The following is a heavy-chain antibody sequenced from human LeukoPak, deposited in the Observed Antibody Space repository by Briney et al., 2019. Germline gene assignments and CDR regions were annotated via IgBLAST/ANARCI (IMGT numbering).Heavy chain of an antibody. D-gene: IGHD1-7*01. Sequence: GGSLRLSCAASGFTFSSYGMHWVRQAPGKGLEWVAFIRYDGSNKYYADSVKGRFTISRDNPKNTLYLQMNSLRAEDTAVYYCAKDLAAGTTGGDWFDPWGQGTLVTVSS. V-gene: IGHV3-30*02. CDR1: GFTFSSYG. CDR2: IRYDGSNK. CDR3: AKDLAAGTTGGDWFDP. J-gene: IGHJ5*02.